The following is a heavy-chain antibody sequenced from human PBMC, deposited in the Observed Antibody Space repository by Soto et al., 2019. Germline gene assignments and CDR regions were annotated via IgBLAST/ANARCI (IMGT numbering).Heavy chain of an antibody. CDR1: GGSIRSGGYY. CDR3: ARDRLMATAGTARHYFGLDV. Sequence: ASETLSLTCTVSGGSIRSGGYYWSWVRQNPRKGLEWIGNICYSGNTYYNPSLKSRLTISVDTSKNQFSLNLSSVTAADTAVYYCARDRLMATAGTARHYFGLDVWGQGTTVTVSS. CDR2: ICYSGNT. J-gene: IGHJ6*02. V-gene: IGHV4-31*03. D-gene: IGHD5-18*01.